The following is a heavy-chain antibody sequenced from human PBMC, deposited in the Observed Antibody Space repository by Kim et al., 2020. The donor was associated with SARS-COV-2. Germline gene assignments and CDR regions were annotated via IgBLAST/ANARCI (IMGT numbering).Heavy chain of an antibody. J-gene: IGHJ6*02. Sequence: GGSLRLSCAASGFTFSDYYMSWIRQAPGKGLEWVSYISSSGSTIYYADSVKGRFTISRDNAKNSLYLQMNSLRAEDTAGYYCARDSATYYYYYGMDVWGQGPTVTVSS. V-gene: IGHV3-11*04. CDR2: ISSSGSTI. CDR1: GFTFSDYY. CDR3: ARDSATYYYYYGMDV.